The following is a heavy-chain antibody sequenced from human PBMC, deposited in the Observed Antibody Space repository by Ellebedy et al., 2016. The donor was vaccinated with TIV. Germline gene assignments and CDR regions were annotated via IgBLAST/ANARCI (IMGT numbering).Heavy chain of an antibody. J-gene: IGHJ4*02. V-gene: IGHV3-74*03. CDR2: INSDGSDT. D-gene: IGHD6-6*01. CDR3: TSGEAGRPGGGY. CDR1: GFNFRTYW. Sequence: GESLKISCVASGFNFRTYWMYWVRQAPGKGLVWVSRINSDGSDTAYADSVKGRFAISRDNAENTMYLQMNSLKDEDTAVYYGTSGEAGRPGGGYWGQGTLVSVSS.